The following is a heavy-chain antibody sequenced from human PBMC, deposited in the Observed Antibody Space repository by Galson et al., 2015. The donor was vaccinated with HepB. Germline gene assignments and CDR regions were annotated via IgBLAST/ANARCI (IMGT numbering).Heavy chain of an antibody. D-gene: IGHD4-23*01. J-gene: IGHJ2*01. CDR3: ARGRRVVTNWYFDL. V-gene: IGHV1-8*01. Sequence: SVKVSCKASGYTFTSYDINWVRQATGQGLEWMGWMNPNSGNTGYAQKFQGRVTMTRNTSISTAYVELSSLRSEDTAVYYCARGRRVVTNWYFDLWGRGTLVTVSS. CDR1: GYTFTSYD. CDR2: MNPNSGNT.